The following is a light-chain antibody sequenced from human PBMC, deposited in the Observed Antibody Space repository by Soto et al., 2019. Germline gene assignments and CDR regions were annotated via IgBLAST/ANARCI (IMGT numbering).Light chain of an antibody. V-gene: IGKV3-20*01. CDR2: AAS. Sequence: EVVLTQSPGTVSLSPGERATLSCRASQSITSSYIAWYQQKPGQAPRLLIYAASSRATGIPDRFNGSGSGTDFTLSISRLEPEDFAVYYCQQYGSSVTWTFGQGTKVQIK. CDR3: QQYGSSVTWT. CDR1: QSITSSY. J-gene: IGKJ1*01.